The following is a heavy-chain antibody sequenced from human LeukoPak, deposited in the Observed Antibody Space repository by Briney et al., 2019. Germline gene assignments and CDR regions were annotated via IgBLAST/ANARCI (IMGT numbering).Heavy chain of an antibody. CDR3: ASTDRNGGAFDI. J-gene: IGHJ3*02. CDR1: GGSISSGFYY. CDR2: IYSSGST. V-gene: IGHV4-61*02. D-gene: IGHD2-8*01. Sequence: SETLSLTCTVFGGSISSGFYYWSWIRQSAGKGLEWIGRIYSSGSTNYNPSLKSRVTISLDTSKNQFSLNLRPVTAADTAAYYCASTDRNGGAFDIWGQGTVVTVSS.